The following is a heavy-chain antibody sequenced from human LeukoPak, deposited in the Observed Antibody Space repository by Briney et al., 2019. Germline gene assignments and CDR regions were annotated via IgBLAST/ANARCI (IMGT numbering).Heavy chain of an antibody. Sequence: ASVKVSCKASGYTFTGYYMHWVRQAPGQGLEWMGRLNPNSGGTNYAQKFQGRVTMTRDTSISTAYMELSRLRPDDTAVYYCARERTPRRGTAMVISYWGQGTLVTVCS. D-gene: IGHD5-18*01. CDR2: LNPNSGGT. V-gene: IGHV1-2*06. J-gene: IGHJ4*02. CDR1: GYTFTGYY. CDR3: ARERTPRRGTAMVISY.